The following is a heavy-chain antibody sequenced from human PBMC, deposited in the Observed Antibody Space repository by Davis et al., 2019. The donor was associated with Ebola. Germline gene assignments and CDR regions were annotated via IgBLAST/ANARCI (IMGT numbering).Heavy chain of an antibody. D-gene: IGHD2-2*02. Sequence: GESLKISCAASGFTFSSYSMNWVRQAPGKGLEWVSSISSSSSYIYYADSVKGRFTISRDNAKNSLYLQMNSLRAEDTAVYYCARDLYLGSWDHYGMDVWGQGTTVTVSS. V-gene: IGHV3-21*01. CDR1: GFTFSSYS. CDR3: ARDLYLGSWDHYGMDV. J-gene: IGHJ6*02. CDR2: ISSSSSYI.